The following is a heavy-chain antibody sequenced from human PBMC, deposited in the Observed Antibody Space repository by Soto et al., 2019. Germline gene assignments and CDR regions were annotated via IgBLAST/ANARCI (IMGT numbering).Heavy chain of an antibody. CDR3: VRPDILSRSSGYDYTFDF. CDR1: GYIFNIYW. D-gene: IGHD3-22*01. V-gene: IGHV5-51*01. Sequence: PGESLKISCKASGYIFNIYWIGWVRQMPGKGLEWMGVIYPGDSDTRYSPSFQGQVSISVDKSISTAYLRWSSLKASDTAIYYCVRPDILSRSSGYDYTFDFWGQGTQVTVYS. CDR2: IYPGDSDT. J-gene: IGHJ4*02.